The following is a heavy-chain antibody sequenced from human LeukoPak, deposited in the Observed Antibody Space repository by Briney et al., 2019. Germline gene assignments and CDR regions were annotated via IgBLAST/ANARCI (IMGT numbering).Heavy chain of an antibody. J-gene: IGHJ4*02. D-gene: IGHD5-18*01. V-gene: IGHV3-30*03. Sequence: GGSLRLSCAASGFTFSSYGMHWVRQAPGKGLEWVAVISYDGSNKYYADSVKGRFTISRDNAKNSLYLQMNSLRAEDTAVYYCARGWIQLWLYESDYFDYWGQGTLVTVSS. CDR2: ISYDGSNK. CDR1: GFTFSSYG. CDR3: ARGWIQLWLYESDYFDY.